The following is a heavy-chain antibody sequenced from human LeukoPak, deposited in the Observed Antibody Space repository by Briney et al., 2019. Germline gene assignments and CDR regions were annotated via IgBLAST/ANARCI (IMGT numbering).Heavy chain of an antibody. CDR1: GFTFSDYG. CDR3: ARAHSSSSTFDL. D-gene: IGHD6-6*01. J-gene: IGHJ4*02. CDR2: IWYDGSKK. Sequence: GRSLRLSCAASGFTFSDYGIHWVRQAPGQGLEWVALIWYDGSKKYYADSVKGRFTISRDNTKNTLYLQLNSLRADDTAVYYCARAHSSSSTFDLWGQGTMVTVSS. V-gene: IGHV3-33*01.